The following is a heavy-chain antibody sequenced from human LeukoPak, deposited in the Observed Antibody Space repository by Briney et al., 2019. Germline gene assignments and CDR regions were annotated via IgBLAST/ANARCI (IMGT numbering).Heavy chain of an antibody. V-gene: IGHV1-8*01. D-gene: IGHD6-19*01. CDR3: ARESRQWLVRGYYYYGMDV. Sequence: ASVKVSCKASGYTFTSYDINWVRQATGQGLEWMGWMNPNSGNTGYAQKFQGRVTMTRYTSISTAYMELSSLRSEDTAVYYCARESRQWLVRGYYYYGMDVWGQGTTVTVSS. CDR1: GYTFTSYD. CDR2: MNPNSGNT. J-gene: IGHJ6*02.